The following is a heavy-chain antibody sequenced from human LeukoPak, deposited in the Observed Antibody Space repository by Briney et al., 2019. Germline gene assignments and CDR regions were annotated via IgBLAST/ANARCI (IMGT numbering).Heavy chain of an antibody. CDR2: IFGSTGRTGST. D-gene: IGHD2-15*01. Sequence: AGGSLRLSCVASGFTFSNYAMSWVRQAPGKGLEWVSGIFGSTGRTGSTYYADSVKGRVTISRDNSRNTVYLQMNSLRAEDSAVYYCAKRQCNGGSCFYIDYWGQGTLVTVSS. J-gene: IGHJ4*02. CDR3: AKRQCNGGSCFYIDY. CDR1: GFTFSNYA. V-gene: IGHV3-23*01.